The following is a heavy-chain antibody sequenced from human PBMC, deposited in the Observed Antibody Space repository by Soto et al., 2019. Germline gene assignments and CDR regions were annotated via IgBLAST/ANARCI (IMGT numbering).Heavy chain of an antibody. V-gene: IGHV3-23*01. CDR1: GFAFTRHD. J-gene: IGHJ4*02. CDR2: VNITFNR. CDR3: STGRLWFGDPGGGC. D-gene: IGHD3-10*01. Sequence: EVQLLESGGGLVHPGGSLRLSCAASGFAFTRHDMHWIRQAPGGGLEWVSSVNITFNRFYSDSVKGRFTVSRNNAANTLYLEMNGLRAEDTAIYYCSTGRLWFGDPGGGCWGQGTLVTVSS.